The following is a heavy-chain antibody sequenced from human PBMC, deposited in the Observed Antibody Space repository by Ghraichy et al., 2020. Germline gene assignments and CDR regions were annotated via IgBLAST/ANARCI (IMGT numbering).Heavy chain of an antibody. D-gene: IGHD6-19*01. CDR3: AHRLMITSIAVAGFAFDY. V-gene: IGHV2-5*01. J-gene: IGHJ4*02. CDR1: GFSLSTSGVG. Sequence: SGPTLVKPTQTLTLTCTFSGFSLSTSGVGVGWIRQPPGKALEWLALIYWIDDKRYSPSLQSRLTITKDTSKNQVVLTMTNMDPVDTGTYYCAHRLMITSIAVAGFAFDYWGQGTLVTVSS. CDR2: IYWIDDK.